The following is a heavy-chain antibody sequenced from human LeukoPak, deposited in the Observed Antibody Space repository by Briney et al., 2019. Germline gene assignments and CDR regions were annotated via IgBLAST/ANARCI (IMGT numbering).Heavy chain of an antibody. CDR3: ARADYGDAYGMDV. J-gene: IGHJ6*02. CDR1: GGTFSSYA. D-gene: IGHD4-17*01. V-gene: IGHV1-69*13. CDR2: IIPIFGTA. Sequence: SVKVSCKASGGTFSSYAISWVRQATGQGLEWMGGIIPIFGTANYAQKFQGRVTITADESTSTAYMELSSLRSEDTAVYYCARADYGDAYGMDVWGQGTTVTVSS.